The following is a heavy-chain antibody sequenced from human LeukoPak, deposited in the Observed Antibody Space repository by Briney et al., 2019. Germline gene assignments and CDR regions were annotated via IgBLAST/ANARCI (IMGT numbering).Heavy chain of an antibody. D-gene: IGHD6-13*01. V-gene: IGHV4-39*01. Sequence: PSETLSLTCTVSGGSISSSSYYWGWIRQPPGKGLEWIGSIYYSGSTYYNLSLKSRVTISVDTSKNQFSLKLSSVTAADTAVYYCARAAGSLSYFDYWGQGTLVTVSS. CDR3: ARAAGSLSYFDY. CDR1: GGSISSSSYY. J-gene: IGHJ4*02. CDR2: IYYSGST.